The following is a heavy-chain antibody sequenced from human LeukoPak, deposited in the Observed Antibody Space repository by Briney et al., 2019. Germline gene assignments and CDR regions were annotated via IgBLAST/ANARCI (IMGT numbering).Heavy chain of an antibody. CDR1: GGSISSSSYY. CDR2: IYYSGST. D-gene: IGHD3-22*01. CDR3: ARVKYYDSSGYWAGYYYYYYYMDV. V-gene: IGHV4-39*07. J-gene: IGHJ6*03. Sequence: SETLSLTCTVSGGSISSSSYYWGWIRQPPGKGLEWIGSIYYSGSTYYNPSLKSRVTIPVDTSKNQFSLKLSSVTAADTAVYYCARVKYYDSSGYWAGYYYYYYYMDVWGKGTTVTVSS.